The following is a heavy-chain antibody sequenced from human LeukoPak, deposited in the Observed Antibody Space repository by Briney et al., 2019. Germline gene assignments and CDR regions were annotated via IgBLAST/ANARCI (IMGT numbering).Heavy chain of an antibody. CDR3: AKDLKAYYGSGSYDY. J-gene: IGHJ4*02. CDR1: GFTVSSNY. Sequence: PGGSLRLSCAASGFTVSSNYMSWVRQAPGKGLEWVSVIYSGGSTYYADSVKGRFTISRDNSKNTLYLQMNSLRAEDTAVYYCAKDLKAYYGSGSYDYWGQGTLVTVSS. D-gene: IGHD3-10*01. V-gene: IGHV3-53*05. CDR2: IYSGGST.